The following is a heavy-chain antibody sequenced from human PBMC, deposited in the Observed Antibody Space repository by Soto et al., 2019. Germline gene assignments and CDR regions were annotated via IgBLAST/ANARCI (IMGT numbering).Heavy chain of an antibody. V-gene: IGHV3-64*01. D-gene: IGHD6-6*01. CDR1: GFTLSGSA. CDR3: ARRARPDFYYMDV. J-gene: IGHJ6*03. Sequence: EVQLAESGGGLAQPGGSLRLSCAASGFTLSGSAMDWVRQAPGKGLEYVSGISSNGVGTYYANSVQGRFTISRDNAKNTVYLQMGSLRPEDMAVYYCARRARPDFYYMDVWGKGTTVTVCS. CDR2: ISSNGVGT.